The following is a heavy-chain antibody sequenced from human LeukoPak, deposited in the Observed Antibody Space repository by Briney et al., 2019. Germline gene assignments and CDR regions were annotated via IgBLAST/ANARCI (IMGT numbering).Heavy chain of an antibody. CDR1: GGSISSGDYY. Sequence: TSETLSLTCTVSGGSISSGDYYWSWIRQPPGRSLEWIGYIYYSGSTYYNPSLKSRVTISVDTSKNQFSLKLSSVTAADTAVYYCASRIAVAGPFDYWGQGTLVTVSS. D-gene: IGHD6-19*01. CDR2: IYYSGST. CDR3: ASRIAVAGPFDY. J-gene: IGHJ4*02. V-gene: IGHV4-30-4*01.